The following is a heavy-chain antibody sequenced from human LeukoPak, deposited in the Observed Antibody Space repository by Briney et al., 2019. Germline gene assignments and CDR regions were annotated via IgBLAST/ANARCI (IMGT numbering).Heavy chain of an antibody. J-gene: IGHJ4*02. Sequence: PGGSLRLSCAASGFTFSSYWMDWVRQAPGKGPAWFSRINLDGSSTTYADSVKGRFTISRDNAKNTLYLQMNSLRAEDTAVYYCTRDRPIDYWGQGTLATVSS. V-gene: IGHV3-74*01. CDR1: GFTFSSYW. CDR2: INLDGSST. CDR3: TRDRPIDY.